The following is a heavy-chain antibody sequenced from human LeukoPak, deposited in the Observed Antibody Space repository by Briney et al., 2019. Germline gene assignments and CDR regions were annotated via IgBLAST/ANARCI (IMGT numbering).Heavy chain of an antibody. CDR3: ARDSGSSSWYNY. D-gene: IGHD6-13*01. Sequence: ASVKVSCKASGYTFNNYAMNWVRQAPEQRLEWMGWINAGNGNTKYSQKFQGRVTITRDTSASTAYMELSSLRSEDTAVYYCARDSGSSSWYNYWGQGTLVTVSS. CDR2: INAGNGNT. V-gene: IGHV1-3*01. J-gene: IGHJ4*02. CDR1: GYTFNNYA.